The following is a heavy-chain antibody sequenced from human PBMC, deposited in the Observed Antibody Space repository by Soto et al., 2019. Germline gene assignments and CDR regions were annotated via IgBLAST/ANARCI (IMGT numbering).Heavy chain of an antibody. V-gene: IGHV3-23*01. CDR2: ISGSGGST. Sequence: GGSLRLSCAASGFTFSSYAMSWVRQAPGKGLEWVSAISGSGGSTYYADSVKGRFTISRDNSKDTLYLQMNSLRAEDTAVYYCAKVPARLRYYYYGMDVWGQGTTVTVSS. CDR3: AKVPARLRYYYYGMDV. CDR1: GFTFSSYA. J-gene: IGHJ6*02. D-gene: IGHD4-17*01.